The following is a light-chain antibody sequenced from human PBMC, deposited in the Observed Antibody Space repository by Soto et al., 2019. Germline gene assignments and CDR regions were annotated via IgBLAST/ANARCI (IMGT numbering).Light chain of an antibody. CDR1: QSVTYN. J-gene: IGKJ1*01. Sequence: ETMLTQSPATLSASPGERVTLSCRATQSVTYNLAWYQQKPGQAPRLLIYGASSRATGIQDRFSGSGSGTDFTLAIRRLEPEDFAVYYCKQYGSSRWTFGQGTKVDIK. CDR2: GAS. V-gene: IGKV3-20*01. CDR3: KQYGSSRWT.